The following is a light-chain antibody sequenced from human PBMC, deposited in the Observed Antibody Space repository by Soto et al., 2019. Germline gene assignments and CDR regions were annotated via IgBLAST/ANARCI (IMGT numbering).Light chain of an antibody. J-gene: IGLJ3*02. V-gene: IGLV1-44*01. Sequence: QSVRTQPPSASGAPGQSVTISCSGSTSNVESETVNWYQQLPGTAPKLVVYSNNKRPSAVPDRFSASKSGTSASLAISNLQXXXXXDYYCVAWDANLNGWVFGGGTK. CDR1: TSNVESET. CDR3: VAWDANLNGWV. CDR2: SNN.